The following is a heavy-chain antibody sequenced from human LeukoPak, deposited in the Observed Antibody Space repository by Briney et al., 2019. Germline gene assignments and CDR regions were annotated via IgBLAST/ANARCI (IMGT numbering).Heavy chain of an antibody. CDR3: ARDPLPSGSEGN. V-gene: IGHV4-4*02. Sequence: SGTLSLTCAVSGGSIGASINSPNWWSWVRQPPGEGLEWIGEIFHSGSTNYNPSLKSRVTMSVDKSKNQFSLNLTSVTAADTAVYYGARDPLPSGSEGNWGQGTLVTVSS. CDR2: IFHSGST. J-gene: IGHJ4*02. D-gene: IGHD3-10*01. CDR1: GGSIGASINSPNW.